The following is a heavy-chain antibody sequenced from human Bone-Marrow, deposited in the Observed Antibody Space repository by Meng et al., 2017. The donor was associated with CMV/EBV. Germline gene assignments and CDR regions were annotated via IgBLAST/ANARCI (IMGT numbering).Heavy chain of an antibody. CDR2: IYSGGSST. CDR3: AKRVSSVGAISD. D-gene: IGHD1-26*01. Sequence: GESLKISCAASGFTFSSYAMSWVRQAPGKGLEWVSVIYSGGSSTYYADSVKGRFTISRDNSKNTLYLQMNSLRAEDTAVYYCAKRVSSVGAISDWGQGTLVNVSS. J-gene: IGHJ4*02. V-gene: IGHV3-23*03. CDR1: GFTFSSYA.